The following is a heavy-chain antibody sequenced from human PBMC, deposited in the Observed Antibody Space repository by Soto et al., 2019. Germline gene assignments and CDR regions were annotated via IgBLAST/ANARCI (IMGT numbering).Heavy chain of an antibody. J-gene: IGHJ4*02. CDR1: GGSITNGGYY. V-gene: IGHV4-31*03. D-gene: IGHD6-19*01. CDR3: ARADSSVYTFEH. CDR2: IYYSGTT. Sequence: SETLSLTCTVSGGSITNGGYYWSWIRQHPGKGLEWIGYIYYSGTTYYNPSLKSRLTISLDTSRNQFSLEVNSVSAADTAVYYGARADSSVYTFEHWGQGTLVTVSS.